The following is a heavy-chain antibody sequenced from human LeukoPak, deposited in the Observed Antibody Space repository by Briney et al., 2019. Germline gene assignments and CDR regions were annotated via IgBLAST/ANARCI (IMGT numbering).Heavy chain of an antibody. Sequence: PSETLSLTCAVYGGSFSGYYGSWIRQPPGKGLEWIGEINHSGSTNYNPSLKSRVTISVDTSKNQFSLKLSSVTAADTAVYYCAREPAGYSSSRAADYWGQGTLVTVSS. CDR3: AREPAGYSSSRAADY. D-gene: IGHD6-13*01. V-gene: IGHV4-34*01. J-gene: IGHJ4*02. CDR1: GGSFSGYY. CDR2: INHSGST.